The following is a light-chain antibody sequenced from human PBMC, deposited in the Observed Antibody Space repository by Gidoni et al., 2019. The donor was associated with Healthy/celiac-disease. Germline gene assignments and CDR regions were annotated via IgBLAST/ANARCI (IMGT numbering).Light chain of an antibody. CDR3: VLYMGSGISV. Sequence: QTVVTQEPSFSVSPGGPVTLTSGLSPGSVSTCYYPSWYQQTPGQAPRTLIYSTNTRSSGVPDRFSGSILGNKAALTITGAQADDESDYYCVLYMGSGISVFGGGTKLTV. CDR1: PGSVSTCYY. V-gene: IGLV8-61*01. J-gene: IGLJ2*01. CDR2: STN.